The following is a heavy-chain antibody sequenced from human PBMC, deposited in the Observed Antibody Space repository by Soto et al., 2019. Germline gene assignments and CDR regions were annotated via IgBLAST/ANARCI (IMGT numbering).Heavy chain of an antibody. CDR3: ARQIVGAIDAFDI. D-gene: IGHD1-26*01. CDR1: GGSISSYY. CDR2: IYYSGST. V-gene: IGHV4-59*08. J-gene: IGHJ3*02. Sequence: SETLSLTCTVSGGSISSYYWSWIRQPPGKGLEWIGYIYYSGSTNYNPSLKSRVTISVDTSKNQFSLKLSSVTAADTAVYYCARQIVGAIDAFDIWGQGTMVTVSS.